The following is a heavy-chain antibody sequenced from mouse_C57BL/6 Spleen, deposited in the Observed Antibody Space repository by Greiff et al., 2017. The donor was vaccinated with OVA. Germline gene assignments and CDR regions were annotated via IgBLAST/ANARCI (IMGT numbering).Heavy chain of an antibody. CDR3: ARGKDGNYAWFAY. CDR2: IDPSDSYT. Sequence: QVQLQQPGAELVKPGASVKLSCKASGYTFTSYWMQWVKQRPGQGLEWIGEIDPSDSYTNYNQKFKGKATLTVDTSSSTAYMQLSSLTSEDSAVYYCARGKDGNYAWFAYWGRGTLVTVSA. J-gene: IGHJ3*01. V-gene: IGHV1-50*01. CDR1: GYTFTSYW. D-gene: IGHD2-1*01.